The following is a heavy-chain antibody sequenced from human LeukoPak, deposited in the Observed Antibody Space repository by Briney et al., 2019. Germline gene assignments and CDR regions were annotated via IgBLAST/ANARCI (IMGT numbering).Heavy chain of an antibody. CDR3: ARDLQTVTTGLCSVRWGNWFDP. Sequence: SETLSLTCTVSGGSISSYYWSWIRQPPGKGLEWIGYIYYSGSTNYNPSLKSRVTISVDTSKNQFSLKLSSVTAADTAVYYCARDLQTVTTGLCSVRWGNWFDPWGQGTLVTVSS. V-gene: IGHV4-59*01. D-gene: IGHD4-17*01. CDR1: GGSISSYY. J-gene: IGHJ5*02. CDR2: IYYSGST.